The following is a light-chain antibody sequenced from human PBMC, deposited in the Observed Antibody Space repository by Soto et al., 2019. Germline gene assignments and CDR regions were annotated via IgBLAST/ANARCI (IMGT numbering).Light chain of an antibody. CDR2: DAS. CDR3: QQFNDYPLT. J-gene: IGKJ4*01. CDR1: QSVSSY. V-gene: IGKV3-11*01. Sequence: EIMLTQSPATLSLSPGERATLSCRASQSVSSYLAWYQQKPGQAPRLLIYDASNRATGIPARFSGSGSGTDFTLTISSLEPEDFAVYYCQQFNDYPLTFGGGTKVEIK.